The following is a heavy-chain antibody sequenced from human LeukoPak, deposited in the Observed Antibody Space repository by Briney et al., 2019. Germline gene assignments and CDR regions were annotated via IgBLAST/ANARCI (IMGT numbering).Heavy chain of an antibody. V-gene: IGHV3-73*01. J-gene: IGHJ4*02. CDR2: IRIKANNYAT. CDR1: WFTPAGSG. Sequence: GGSLTLMRAAYWFTPAGSGMEWVRPAPGEGGGWVGRIRIKANNYATAYAASVKGRFTISRDDSRNTAYLQMNSLKTEDTAVYYCTGQEYSSSPGDYWGQGTLVTVSS. D-gene: IGHD6-6*01. CDR3: TGQEYSSSPGDY.